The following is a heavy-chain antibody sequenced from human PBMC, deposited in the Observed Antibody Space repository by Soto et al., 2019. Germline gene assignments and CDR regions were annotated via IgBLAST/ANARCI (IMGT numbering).Heavy chain of an antibody. CDR1: GYSFTSYW. J-gene: IGHJ5*02. CDR2: IDPSDSYT. Sequence: ESLKISCQGSGYSFTSYWISWVRQMPGKGLEWMGRIDPSDSYTNYSPSFQCHVTISADKSISTAYLQWSSLKASDTAMYYCARVHPDNWFDPWGQGTLVTVSS. CDR3: ARVHPDNWFDP. V-gene: IGHV5-10-1*01.